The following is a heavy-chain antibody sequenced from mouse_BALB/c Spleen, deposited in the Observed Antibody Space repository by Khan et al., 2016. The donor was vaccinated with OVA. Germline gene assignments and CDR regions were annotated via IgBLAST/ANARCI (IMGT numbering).Heavy chain of an antibody. CDR1: GYTFTTAG. CDR3: ARGGAAYYRNDGGAMDY. D-gene: IGHD2-14*01. J-gene: IGHJ4*01. Sequence: QIQLVQSGPELKKPGETVRISCKASGYTFTTAGMQWVQQMPGKGSKWIGWINTHSGVPKYAEDFKGRFAFSLETSASTVYLQITNLKNEDTATYFCARGGAAYYRNDGGAMDYWGQGTSGTVSS. CDR2: INTHSGVP. V-gene: IGHV9-4*02.